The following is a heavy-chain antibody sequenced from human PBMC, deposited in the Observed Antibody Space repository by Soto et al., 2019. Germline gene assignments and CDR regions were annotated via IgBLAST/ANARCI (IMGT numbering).Heavy chain of an antibody. V-gene: IGHV4-39*01. J-gene: IGHJ4*02. CDR1: GGSISSSSYY. D-gene: IGHD1-26*01. CDR2: IFHTGST. Sequence: QLLESGPGLVKPSETLSLTCNVSGGSISSSSYYWGWIRQPPGKGLEWIGHIFHTGSTYYNPSLKSRVTISVDTSKNQFSLKLSSVTATDTAVYYCARRRIVVTTNFDYWGQGTLVTVSS. CDR3: ARRRIVVTTNFDY.